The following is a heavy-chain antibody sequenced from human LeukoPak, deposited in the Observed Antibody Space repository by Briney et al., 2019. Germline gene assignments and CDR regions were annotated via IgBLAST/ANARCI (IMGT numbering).Heavy chain of an antibody. CDR1: GYTFTGNH. CDR3: AKEADIVSFDL. D-gene: IGHD2-15*01. J-gene: IGHJ2*01. V-gene: IGHV1-2*02. Sequence: GASVKVYCKASGYTFTGNHVHWVRQAPGQGLEWMGWIAPNSGGTMYAQKFQDRVTMTSDTSISTAYMELSGLRSDDTAVYFCAKEADIVSFDLWGRGTLVTVSS. CDR2: IAPNSGGT.